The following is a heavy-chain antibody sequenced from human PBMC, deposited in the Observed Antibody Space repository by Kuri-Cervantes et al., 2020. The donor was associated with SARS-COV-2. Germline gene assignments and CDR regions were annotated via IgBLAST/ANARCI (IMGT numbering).Heavy chain of an antibody. D-gene: IGHD4-11*01. J-gene: IGHJ4*02. CDR1: GGTFSSYA. V-gene: IGHV1-69*13. CDR3: ATPAGGHDYSNYAY. CDR2: IIPIFGTA. Sequence: SVKVSCKASGGTFSSYAISWVRQVPGQGLEWMGGIIPIFGTANYAQKFQGRVTVTADESTSTAYMELSSLRSEDTAVYYCATPAGGHDYSNYAYWGQGTLVTVSS.